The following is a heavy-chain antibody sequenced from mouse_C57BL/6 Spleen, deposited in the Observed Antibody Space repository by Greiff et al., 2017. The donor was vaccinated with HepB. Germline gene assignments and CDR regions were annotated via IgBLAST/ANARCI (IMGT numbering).Heavy chain of an antibody. CDR1: GFTFSSYG. D-gene: IGHD1-1*01. CDR2: ISSGGSYT. CDR3: ARRSGANYDGSTWAMDY. J-gene: IGHJ4*01. Sequence: EVQLVESGGELVKPGGSLKLSCAASGFTFSSYGMSWVRQTPDKRLEWVATISSGGSYTYYTDNVKGRDTMSRDNAKNTLDLQMSRLTSEDTAMYYCARRSGANYDGSTWAMDYWGQGTSVTDSS. V-gene: IGHV5-6*01.